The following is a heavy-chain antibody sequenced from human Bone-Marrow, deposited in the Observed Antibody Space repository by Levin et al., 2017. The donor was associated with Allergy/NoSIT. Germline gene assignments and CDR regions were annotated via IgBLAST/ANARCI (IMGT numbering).Heavy chain of an antibody. Sequence: SETLSLTCTVSGGSISSGGYSWSWIRQFPGRGLEWIGYILYNGGTFDNPSLRSRLIISIDVSGNQFSLRLSSVTAADTAVYYCARTERGYSGPGFLDLWGQGILVTVSS. CDR2: ILYNGGT. CDR1: GGSISSGGYS. V-gene: IGHV4-31*03. D-gene: IGHD5-12*01. CDR3: ARTERGYSGPGFLDL. J-gene: IGHJ5*02.